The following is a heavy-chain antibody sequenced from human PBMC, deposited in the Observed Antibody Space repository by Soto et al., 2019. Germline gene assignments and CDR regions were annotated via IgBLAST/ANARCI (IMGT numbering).Heavy chain of an antibody. V-gene: IGHV4-38-2*01. Sequence: SETLSLTCAVSGFFISSGNYWGWIRKPPGKGLEWIGSIFHGGNTYYNPSLKSRVTISVDMSKKQFSLKLNSVTAADTAVYYCARARWYDAFDVWGQGTVVTVSS. CDR3: ARARWYDAFDV. CDR1: GFFISSGNY. J-gene: IGHJ3*01. D-gene: IGHD2-15*01. CDR2: IFHGGNT.